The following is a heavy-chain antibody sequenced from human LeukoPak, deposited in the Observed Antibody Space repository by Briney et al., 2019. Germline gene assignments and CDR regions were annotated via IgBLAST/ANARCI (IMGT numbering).Heavy chain of an antibody. Sequence: SETLSLTCTVSGGSISSSGYFWGWIRQPPGKGLERIGNIHYSGNTYYNPSLKSRVTISVDTSKNQFSLKLTSVTAADTAVYYCATRYCPYSGCNFFPHFWGQGTLVTVSS. CDR3: ATRYCPYSGCNFFPHF. J-gene: IGHJ4*02. D-gene: IGHD5-12*01. V-gene: IGHV4-39*01. CDR2: IHYSGNT. CDR1: GGSISSSGYF.